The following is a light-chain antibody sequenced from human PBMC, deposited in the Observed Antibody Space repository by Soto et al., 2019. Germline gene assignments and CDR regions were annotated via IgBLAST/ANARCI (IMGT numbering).Light chain of an antibody. V-gene: IGKV1D-12*01. CDR3: KQANSFLLT. CDR2: AAS. Sequence: DIQMTQSPASVSASVVDRVTITCRASEGISSWLAWYQQKPGKAPKILIYAASSLQSGVPSRFSGSGSGTECTLTISSLQPEYFATYSCKQANSFLLTFGGGTKVEIK. CDR1: EGISSW. J-gene: IGKJ4*02.